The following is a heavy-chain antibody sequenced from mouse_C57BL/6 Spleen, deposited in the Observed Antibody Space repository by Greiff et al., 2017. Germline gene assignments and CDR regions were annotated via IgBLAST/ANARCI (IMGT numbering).Heavy chain of an antibody. CDR2: IYPGSGST. CDR1: GYTFTSYW. V-gene: IGHV1-55*01. J-gene: IGHJ2*01. Sequence: QVQLQQPGAELVKPGASVKMSCNASGYTFTSYWLTWVKQRPGQGLEWIGDIYPGSGSTNYNEKFKSKDTLTVDTSSSTAYMQLSSLTSEDSAVYYCARNYGYYFDYWGQGTTLTVSS. CDR3: ARNYGYYFDY. D-gene: IGHD1-2*01.